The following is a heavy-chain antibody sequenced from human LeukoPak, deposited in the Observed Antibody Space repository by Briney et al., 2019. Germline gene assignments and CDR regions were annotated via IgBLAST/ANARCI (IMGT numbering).Heavy chain of an antibody. CDR3: ARDSYYDSTGYTIPFQH. CDR2: FSSSGSII. Sequence: PGGSLRLSCAASGFTFSSYEMNWVRQAPGKGLEWVSYFSSSGSIIYYADSVKGRFTISRDNSKNTLYLQMNSLRAEDTAVYYCARDSYYDSTGYTIPFQHWGQGTLVTVSS. V-gene: IGHV3-48*03. D-gene: IGHD3-22*01. CDR1: GFTFSSYE. J-gene: IGHJ1*01.